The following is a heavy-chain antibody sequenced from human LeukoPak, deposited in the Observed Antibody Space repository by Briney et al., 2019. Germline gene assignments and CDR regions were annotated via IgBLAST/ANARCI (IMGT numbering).Heavy chain of an antibody. Sequence: SETLSLTCAVLGGAFRGYYWSWIRQPPGKGLDWSGETNHSGLTNYNPSPTSRSTISVDTSKNQFSLQLGSVTAADTAVYYCARAPIVVVVAATPAFHWFDPWGQGTLVTASS. CDR1: GGAFRGYY. J-gene: IGHJ5*02. CDR3: ARAPIVVVVAATPAFHWFDP. D-gene: IGHD2-15*01. CDR2: TNHSGLT. V-gene: IGHV4-34*01.